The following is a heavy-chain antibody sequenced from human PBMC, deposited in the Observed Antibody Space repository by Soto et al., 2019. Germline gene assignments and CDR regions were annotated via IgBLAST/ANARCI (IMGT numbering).Heavy chain of an antibody. Sequence: SETLSLTCSVSGGSISSYYWSWIRQPAGKGLEWIGRIYTSGSTNYNPSLKSRVTMSVDTSKNQFSLKLSSVTAADTAVYYCARIEQLAHYCGMDVWGQGTTVTVSS. CDR1: GGSISSYY. J-gene: IGHJ6*02. CDR3: ARIEQLAHYCGMDV. V-gene: IGHV4-4*07. CDR2: IYTSGST. D-gene: IGHD6-6*01.